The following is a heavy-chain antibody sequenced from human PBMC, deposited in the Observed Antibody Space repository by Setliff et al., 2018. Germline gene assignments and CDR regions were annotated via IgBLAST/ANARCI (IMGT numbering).Heavy chain of an antibody. Sequence: SETLSLTCTVSGGSISSYYWSWIRQPPGKGLEWIGYIYYSGSTNHNPSLKSRVTMTRDTSTSTVYMDMSSLRSEDTAVYYCARDVFPYHYEGAFDIWGQGTMVTVSS. J-gene: IGHJ3*02. V-gene: IGHV4-59*01. CDR2: IYYSGST. D-gene: IGHD3-22*01. CDR3: ARDVFPYHYEGAFDI. CDR1: GGSISSYY.